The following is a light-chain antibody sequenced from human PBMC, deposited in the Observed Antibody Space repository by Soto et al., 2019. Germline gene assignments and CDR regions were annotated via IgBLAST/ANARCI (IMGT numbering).Light chain of an antibody. CDR1: QDISNY. V-gene: IGKV1-27*01. CDR3: QKYNAAPRT. CDR2: EAS. J-gene: IGKJ1*01. Sequence: QMTQSPSSLSASVGDRVTITCRASQDISNYLAWYQQKPEGAPKLLIYEASTLQSGVPSRFSGSGSGADFTLTISRLQPEDVASYYCQKYNAAPRTFGQGTRVEMK.